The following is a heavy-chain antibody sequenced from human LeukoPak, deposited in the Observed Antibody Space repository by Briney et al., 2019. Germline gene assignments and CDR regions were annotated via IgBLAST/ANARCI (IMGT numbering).Heavy chain of an antibody. CDR3: AKVRSATGMTTTYFDY. V-gene: IGHV3-30*02. Sequence: PGGSLRLSCAASGFTFSSYGMHWVRQAPGKGLEWVAFIRYDGSNKYYADSVKGRFTISRDNSKNTLYLQMGSLRVEDTAIFYCAKVRSATGMTTTYFDYWGQGTLVTVSS. J-gene: IGHJ4*02. CDR1: GFTFSSYG. D-gene: IGHD1-26*01. CDR2: IRYDGSNK.